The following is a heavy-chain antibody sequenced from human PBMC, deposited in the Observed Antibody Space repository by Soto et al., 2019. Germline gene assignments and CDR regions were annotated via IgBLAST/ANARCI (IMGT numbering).Heavy chain of an antibody. CDR3: AMVDNYVPPTPQDV. V-gene: IGHV1-18*01. D-gene: IGHD3-16*01. CDR2: ISPYSGNT. CDR1: GYIFDNYG. J-gene: IGHJ6*02. Sequence: QVQLVQSGDEVRKPGSSVKVSCKASGYIFDNYGIAWVRQAPGQGLEWMGWISPYSGNTDYASKVQGRLTMTTDTSTSTAYMDLGSLTSDDTAVHYCAMVDNYVPPTPQDVWGQGTTVTVSS.